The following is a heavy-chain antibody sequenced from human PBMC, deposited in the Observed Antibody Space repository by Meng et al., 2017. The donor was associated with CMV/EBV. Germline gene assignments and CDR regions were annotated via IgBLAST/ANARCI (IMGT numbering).Heavy chain of an antibody. J-gene: IGHJ5*02. D-gene: IGHD3-3*01. V-gene: IGHV1-2*02. CDR3: ARSGLRFLEWSHHWFDP. CDR2: INPNSGGT. Sequence: TFPGYYIHWVRPAPGQGLEWMGWINPNSGGTNYAQKFQGRVTMTRDTSISTAYMELSRLRSDDTAVYYCARSGLRFLEWSHHWFDPWGQGTLVTVSS. CDR1: TFPGYY.